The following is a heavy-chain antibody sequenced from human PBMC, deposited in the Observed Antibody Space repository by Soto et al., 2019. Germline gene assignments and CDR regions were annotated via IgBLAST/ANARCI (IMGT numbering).Heavy chain of an antibody. CDR1: GYSFTNYW. D-gene: IGHD2-2*02. CDR3: ARLAVSVSNTHHIDI. CDR2: IDPSDSYT. Sequence: GESLKISCKGSGYSFTNYWISWVRQMPGKGLEWMGRIDPSDSYTSYSPSFQGHVTISADKSITTAYLQWSSLKASDTAMYYCARLAVSVSNTHHIDIWGQGTMVTVSS. V-gene: IGHV5-10-1*01. J-gene: IGHJ3*02.